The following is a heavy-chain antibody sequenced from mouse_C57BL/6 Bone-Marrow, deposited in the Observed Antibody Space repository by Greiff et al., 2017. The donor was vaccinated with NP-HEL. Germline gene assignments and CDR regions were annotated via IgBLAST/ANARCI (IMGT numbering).Heavy chain of an antibody. V-gene: IGHV14-4*01. CDR1: GFNIKDDY. J-gene: IGHJ2*01. CDR3: TSYYYGGGPLVY. CDR2: IDPENGDT. Sequence: EVKLQQSGAELVRPGASVKLSCTASGFNIKDDYMHWVKQRPEQGLEWIGWIDPENGDTEYASKFQGKATITADTSSNTAYLQLSSLTSEDTAVYYCTSYYYGGGPLVYWGPGTPLTVSS. D-gene: IGHD1-1*02.